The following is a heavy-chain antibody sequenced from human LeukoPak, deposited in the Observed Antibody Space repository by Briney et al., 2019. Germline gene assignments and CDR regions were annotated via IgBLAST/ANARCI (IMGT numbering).Heavy chain of an antibody. Sequence: ASVKVSCKXSGYTFTSYGISWVRQPPGQGLEWMGWISAYNGNTNYAQKLQGRVTMTTDTSTSTAYMELRSLRSDDTAVYYCALAWDNVVVPAATDAFDIWGQGTMVTVSS. CDR3: ALAWDNVVVPAATDAFDI. CDR2: ISAYNGNT. CDR1: GYTFTSYG. J-gene: IGHJ3*02. V-gene: IGHV1-18*01. D-gene: IGHD2-2*01.